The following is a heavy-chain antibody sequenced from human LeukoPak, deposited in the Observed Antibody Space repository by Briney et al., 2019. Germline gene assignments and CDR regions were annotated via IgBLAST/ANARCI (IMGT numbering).Heavy chain of an antibody. J-gene: IGHJ4*02. CDR3: ATTGIFGVAKGYFDY. CDR2: INPNSGGT. D-gene: IGHD3-3*01. Sequence: GASVKVSCKPSGYTFTGYYMHWVRQAPGQGLEWMGRINPNSGGTNYAQKFQGRVTMTRDTSISTAYMELSRLRSDDTAVYYCATTGIFGVAKGYFDYWGQGTLVTVSS. CDR1: GYTFTGYY. V-gene: IGHV1-2*06.